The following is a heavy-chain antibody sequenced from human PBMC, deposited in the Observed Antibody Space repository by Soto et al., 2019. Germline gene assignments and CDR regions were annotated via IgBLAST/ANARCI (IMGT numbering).Heavy chain of an antibody. J-gene: IGHJ6*02. CDR2: ISGSGGST. CDR1: GFTFSSYA. D-gene: IGHD3-3*01. V-gene: IGHV3-23*01. Sequence: GGSLRLSCAASGFTFSSYAMSWVRQAPGKGLEWVSAISGSGGSTYYADSVKGRFTISRDNSKNTLYLQMNSLRAEDTAVYYCAKDQYYDFWSGPAPRDLYYYYGMDVWGQGTTVTV. CDR3: AKDQYYDFWSGPAPRDLYYYYGMDV.